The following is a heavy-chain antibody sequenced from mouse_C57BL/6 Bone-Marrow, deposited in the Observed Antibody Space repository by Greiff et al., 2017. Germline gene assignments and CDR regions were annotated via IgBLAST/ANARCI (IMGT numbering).Heavy chain of an antibody. Sequence: QVQLQQSGAELVRPGTSVKLSCKASGYTFTSYWMHWVKQRPGQGLEWIGVIDPSDSYTNYNQKFKGKATLTVDTSSSTAYMQLSSLTSEDSAVYYCARRGDGYDGAWFAYWGQGTLVTVSA. CDR2: IDPSDSYT. J-gene: IGHJ3*01. D-gene: IGHD2-2*01. CDR1: GYTFTSYW. CDR3: ARRGDGYDGAWFAY. V-gene: IGHV1-59*01.